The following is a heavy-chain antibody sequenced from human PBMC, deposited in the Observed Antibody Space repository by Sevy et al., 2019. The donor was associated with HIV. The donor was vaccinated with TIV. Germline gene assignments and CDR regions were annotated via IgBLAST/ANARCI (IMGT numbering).Heavy chain of an antibody. J-gene: IGHJ5*02. V-gene: IGHV3-48*02. CDR3: ARVLYCSGGSCYSGDWFDP. CDR1: GFTFSSYS. D-gene: IGHD2-15*01. CDR2: ISSSSSTI. Sequence: GGSLRLSCAASGFTFSSYSMNWVRQAPGKGLEWVSYISSSSSTIYYADSVKGRFTISRDNAKNSLYLQMNSLRDEDTAVYYCARVLYCSGGSCYSGDWFDPWGQGTLVTVSS.